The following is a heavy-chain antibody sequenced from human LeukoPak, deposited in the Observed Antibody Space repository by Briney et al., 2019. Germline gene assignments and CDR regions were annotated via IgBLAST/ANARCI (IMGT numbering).Heavy chain of an antibody. V-gene: IGHV4-39*01. CDR3: VRGSWLYYFDY. Sequence: PSETLSLTCTVSGGSISSSSYYWGWIRQPPGKGLEWIGSIYYSGSTYYNPSLKSRVTISVDTSKNQFSLKLSSVTAADTAVYYCVRGSWLYYFDYWGQGTLVTVSS. CDR1: GGSISSSSYY. D-gene: IGHD6-13*01. CDR2: IYYSGST. J-gene: IGHJ4*02.